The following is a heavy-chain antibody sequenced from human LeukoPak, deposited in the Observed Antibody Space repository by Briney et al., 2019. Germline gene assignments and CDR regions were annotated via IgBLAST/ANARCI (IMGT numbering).Heavy chain of an antibody. V-gene: IGHV3-23*01. CDR2: ISRSGGST. CDR1: GFTFSNYA. D-gene: IGHD2-15*01. J-gene: IGHJ4*02. CDR3: AREVACSGGSCYSRFFDY. Sequence: GGSLRLSCVASGFTFSNYAMTWVRQASGKGLEWVSSISRSGGSTYYADSVKGRFTISRDNAKNTLYLQMNSLRAEDTAVYYCAREVACSGGSCYSRFFDYWGQGTLVTVSS.